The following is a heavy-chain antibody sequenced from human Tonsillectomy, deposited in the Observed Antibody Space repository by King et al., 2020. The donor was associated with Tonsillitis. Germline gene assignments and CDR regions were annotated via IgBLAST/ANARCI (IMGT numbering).Heavy chain of an antibody. CDR3: ARGSLTIFGVAPHY. CDR1: GWSFSTYY. D-gene: IGHD3-3*01. J-gene: IGHJ4*02. Sequence: VQLQQWGAGLLKPSETLSLTCAVYGWSFSTYYWSWIRQPPGKGLEWIGEINHSGSTNYNPSLKSRVTISVDTSKNQFSLKVSSVTAADTALYYCARGSLTIFGVAPHYWGQGTLVTVSS. CDR2: INHSGST. V-gene: IGHV4-34*01.